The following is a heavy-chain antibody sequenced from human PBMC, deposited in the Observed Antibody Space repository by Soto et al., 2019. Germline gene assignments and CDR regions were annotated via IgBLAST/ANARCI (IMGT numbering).Heavy chain of an antibody. CDR2: ISSNGGST. CDR3: VKSPSPAWSDAPFDY. CDR1: GFTFSSYA. Sequence: GGSLRLSCSASGFTFSSYAMHWVRQAPGKGLEYVSAISSNGGSTYYADSVKGRFTISRDNSKNTLYLQMSSLRAEDTAVYYCVKSPSPAWSDAPFDYWGQGTLVTVSS. V-gene: IGHV3-64D*06. J-gene: IGHJ4*02. D-gene: IGHD2-2*01.